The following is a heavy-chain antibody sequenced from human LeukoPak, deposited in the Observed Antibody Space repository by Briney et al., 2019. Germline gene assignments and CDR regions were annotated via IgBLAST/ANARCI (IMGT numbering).Heavy chain of an antibody. D-gene: IGHD3-9*01. CDR1: GGSISSGDCY. Sequence: PSQTLSLTCTVSGGSISSGDCYWSWIRQPPGKGLEWIGYIYYSGSTYYNPSLKSRVTISVDTSKNQFSLKLSSVTAADTAVYYCARGGYYDILTGYSPQPKFDYWGQGTLVTVSS. V-gene: IGHV4-30-4*01. J-gene: IGHJ4*02. CDR3: ARGGYYDILTGYSPQPKFDY. CDR2: IYYSGST.